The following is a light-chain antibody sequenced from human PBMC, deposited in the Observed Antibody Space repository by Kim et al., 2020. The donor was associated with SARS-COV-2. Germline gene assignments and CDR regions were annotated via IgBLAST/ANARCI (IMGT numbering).Light chain of an antibody. V-gene: IGKV2-29*02. J-gene: IGKJ2*01. Sequence: DVVMTQTPLSLSVSPGQSASISCKSSQSLLHSDGKTYLYWFMQKPGQSPQLLIYELSSRFSGVPDKFSGSGSDTEFTLQISRVEPDDVGFYYCMQGLRPDYTFGQGTKLEI. CDR2: ELS. CDR1: QSLLHSDGKTY. CDR3: MQGLRPDYT.